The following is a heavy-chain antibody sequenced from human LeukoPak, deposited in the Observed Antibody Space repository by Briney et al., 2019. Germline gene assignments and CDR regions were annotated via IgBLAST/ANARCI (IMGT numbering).Heavy chain of an antibody. V-gene: IGHV3-53*01. D-gene: IGHD6-13*01. CDR1: GFTVSSNY. J-gene: IGHJ6*02. CDR2: IYSGGST. Sequence: GGSLRLSCAASGFTVSSNYMSWVRQAPGKGLEWVSVIYSGGSTYYADSVKGRFTISRDNSKNTLYLQMNSLRAEDTAVYYCARDQIAAAGTPYYYYSMDVWGQGTTVTVSS. CDR3: ARDQIAAAGTPYYYYSMDV.